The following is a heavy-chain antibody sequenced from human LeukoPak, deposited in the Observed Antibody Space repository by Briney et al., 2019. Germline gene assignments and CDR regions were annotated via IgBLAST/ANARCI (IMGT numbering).Heavy chain of an antibody. J-gene: IGHJ4*02. CDR2: IRYDGSNK. CDR3: AKRRGEDYFDY. CDR1: GFTFSTFG. Sequence: GVSLRLSCAASGFTFSTFGIHWVRQAPGKGLEWVAFIRYDGSNKKYADAVTGRFTISRDNSKNTLYLQMNSLRPEDTAVYYCAKRRGEDYFDYWGQGTLVTVSS. D-gene: IGHD2-21*01. V-gene: IGHV3-30*02.